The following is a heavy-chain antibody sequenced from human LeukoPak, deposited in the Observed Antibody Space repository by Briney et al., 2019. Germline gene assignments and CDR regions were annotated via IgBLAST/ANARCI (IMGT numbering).Heavy chain of an antibody. Sequence: GGSLRLSCAASGFTFSSYAMSWIRQAPGKGLDWVSAVSGGGEDTYYPDSVKGRFTISRDNSKNTLYLQMNSLRVKDTAIYYCAKPRAMTTGVGRYFDLWGRGTLVTVSS. D-gene: IGHD1-1*01. J-gene: IGHJ2*01. V-gene: IGHV3-23*01. CDR3: AKPRAMTTGVGRYFDL. CDR2: VSGGGEDT. CDR1: GFTFSSYA.